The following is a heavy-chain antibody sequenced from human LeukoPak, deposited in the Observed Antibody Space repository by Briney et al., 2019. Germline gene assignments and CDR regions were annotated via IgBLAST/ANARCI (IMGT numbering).Heavy chain of an antibody. J-gene: IGHJ4*02. CDR3: AREYYDILTGYTPTQD. D-gene: IGHD3-9*01. CDR2: IYRGGST. V-gene: IGHV3-66*01. CDR1: GFTVNSNY. Sequence: GGSLRLSCAASGFTVNSNYMSCVRQAPGKGLEWVSDIYRGGSTDYADSGKGRFTISRGNSKNTPYLQMNSLRAEDTVVYYCAREYYDILTGYTPTQDWGQGTLVTVSS.